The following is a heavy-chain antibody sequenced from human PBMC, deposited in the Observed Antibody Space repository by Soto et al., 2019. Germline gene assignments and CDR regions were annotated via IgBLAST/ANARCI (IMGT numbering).Heavy chain of an antibody. CDR1: GTSISSYY. CDR2: FYNNGNI. V-gene: IGHV4-59*01. J-gene: IGHJ5*02. Sequence: SETLSLTCTVSGTSISSYYWLWIRQPPGKGLEWMGHFYNNGNIDYNPSLKSRVTISIDTSKNQFSLRLTSVTAADTAVYYCARGGIYYDSSGTAIYNWFDPWGQGTLVTVSS. CDR3: ARGGIYYDSSGTAIYNWFDP. D-gene: IGHD3-22*01.